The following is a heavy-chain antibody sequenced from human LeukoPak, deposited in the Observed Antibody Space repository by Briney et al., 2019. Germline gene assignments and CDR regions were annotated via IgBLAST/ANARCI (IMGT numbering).Heavy chain of an antibody. CDR3: ANDLPGRVWFDC. J-gene: IGHJ4*02. Sequence: GGSLRLSCGASGITFSNHAMSWVRQAPGKGLEWVASIATNGGNTYYADSVKGRFTISRDNSKNTLYLQVNSLRAEDTAIYHCANDLPGRVWFDCWGQGTLVTVSS. CDR1: GITFSNHA. D-gene: IGHD3-16*01. V-gene: IGHV3-23*01. CDR2: IATNGGNT.